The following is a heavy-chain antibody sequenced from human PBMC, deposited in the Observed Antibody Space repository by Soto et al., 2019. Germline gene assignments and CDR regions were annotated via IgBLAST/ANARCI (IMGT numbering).Heavy chain of an antibody. CDR1: GFSLTTHPMG. V-gene: IGHV2-5*02. CDR3: AHRLGGFTWNDGYLDY. J-gene: IGHJ4*02. D-gene: IGHD1-1*01. CDR2: IYWDDDK. Sequence: QITLKESGPTLVEPTETLTLTCSFSGFSLTTHPMGVGWIRQPPGRALEWLAVIYWDDDKRYNPSLRSRLTITKDTSNRQVVLTMTYTEPADTATYYCAHRLGGFTWNDGYLDYWGQGTLVTVSS.